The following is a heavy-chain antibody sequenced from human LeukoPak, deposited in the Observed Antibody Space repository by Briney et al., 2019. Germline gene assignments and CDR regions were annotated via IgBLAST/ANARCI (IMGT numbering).Heavy chain of an antibody. Sequence: PSETLSLTCAVYGGSFSGYYWSWIRQPPGKGLEWIGYIYYSGSTNYNPSLKSRVTISVDTSKNQFSLKLSSVTAADTAVYYCARDYYDSSGYHPEAFDIWGQGTMVTVSS. D-gene: IGHD3-22*01. CDR1: GGSFSGYY. CDR2: IYYSGST. CDR3: ARDYYDSSGYHPEAFDI. V-gene: IGHV4-59*01. J-gene: IGHJ3*02.